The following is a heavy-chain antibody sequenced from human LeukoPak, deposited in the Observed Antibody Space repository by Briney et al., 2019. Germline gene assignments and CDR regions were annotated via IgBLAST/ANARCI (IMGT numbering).Heavy chain of an antibody. D-gene: IGHD3-22*01. Sequence: ASVKVSCKVSGYTLTELSIHWVRQAPGKGLEWMGGFDPEHGETIYAQKFQGRVTMTEDTSTDTAYMELSSLRSEDTAVYYCATQDYYDSSAYYSDYWGQGTLVTVSS. V-gene: IGHV1-24*01. J-gene: IGHJ4*02. CDR2: FDPEHGET. CDR1: GYTLTELS. CDR3: ATQDYYDSSAYYSDY.